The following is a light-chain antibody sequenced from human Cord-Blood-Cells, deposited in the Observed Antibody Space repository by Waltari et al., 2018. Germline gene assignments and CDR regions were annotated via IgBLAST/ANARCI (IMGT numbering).Light chain of an antibody. CDR2: ESS. CDR3: CSYAGSSTSV. V-gene: IGLV2-23*01. J-gene: IGLJ2*01. Sequence: QSALTQPASASGSPGQSITISCTGTSSDVGSYNLVSWYQPHPGKTPKLMIYESSKRPSGVSNRFSGSKSGNTASLTISGLQAGDEADYYCCSYAGSSTSVFGGGTKLTVL. CDR1: SSDVGSYNL.